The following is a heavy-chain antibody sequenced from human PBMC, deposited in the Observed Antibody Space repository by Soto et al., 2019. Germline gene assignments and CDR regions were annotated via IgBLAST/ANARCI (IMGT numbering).Heavy chain of an antibody. CDR3: ARLVVVAPVANA. V-gene: IGHV4-39*02. J-gene: IGHJ5*02. Sequence: ETLSLTCSVSGGSINYNSYYWGWIRQPPGKGLEWVGGIFYTGTTYYSPSLKDRVTISVDTSKNSFSLNLTSVTAADTAVYFCARLVVVAPVANAWGQGTLVTVSS. D-gene: IGHD2-2*01. CDR1: GGSINYNSYY. CDR2: IFYTGTT.